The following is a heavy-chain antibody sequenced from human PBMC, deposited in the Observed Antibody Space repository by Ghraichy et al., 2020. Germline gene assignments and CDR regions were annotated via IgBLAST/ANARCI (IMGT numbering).Heavy chain of an antibody. CDR3: AREDSSGWANDAFDI. V-gene: IGHV3-48*03. Sequence: LSLTCAASGFTFSSYEMNWVRQAPGKGLEWVSYISSSGSTIYYADSVKGRFTISRDNAKNSLYLQMNSLRAEDTAVYYCAREDSSGWANDAFDIWGQGTMVTVSS. CDR2: ISSSGSTI. J-gene: IGHJ3*02. CDR1: GFTFSSYE. D-gene: IGHD6-19*01.